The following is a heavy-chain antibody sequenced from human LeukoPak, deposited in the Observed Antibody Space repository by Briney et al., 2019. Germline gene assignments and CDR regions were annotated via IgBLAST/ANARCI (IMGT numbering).Heavy chain of an antibody. CDR3: ARDSHLSRLLDY. CDR1: GFTFSASW. V-gene: IGHV3-74*01. CDR2: MNLDGSVT. J-gene: IGHJ4*02. Sequence: GESLRLSCEASGFTFSASWMYWVRQPPAKGMVWVSRMNLDGSVTSYADSVEGRFTISRDNAKNTLYLQMDSVRADDTAIYYCARDSHLSRLLDYWGQGTPVTVSS.